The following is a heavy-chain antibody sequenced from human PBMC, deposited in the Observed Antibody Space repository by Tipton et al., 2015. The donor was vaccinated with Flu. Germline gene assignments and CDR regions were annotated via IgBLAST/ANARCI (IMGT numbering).Heavy chain of an antibody. D-gene: IGHD3-3*01. V-gene: IGHV4-59*11. J-gene: IGHJ5*01. Sequence: TLSLTCSVSGGSISGHYWSWIRRLPEKGLEWIGYIYYGGTSYSDTTRYSPSLSSRVTISMDASKNQFSLSLTSVTAADTAVYYCARHDDFWSGYPHLNWFDSWGQGTLVTVSS. CDR3: ARHDDFWSGYPHLNWFDS. CDR2: IYYGGTSYSDTT. CDR1: GGSISGHY.